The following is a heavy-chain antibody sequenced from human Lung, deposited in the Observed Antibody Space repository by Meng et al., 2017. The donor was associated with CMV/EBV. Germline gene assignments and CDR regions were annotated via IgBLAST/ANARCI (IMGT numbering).Heavy chain of an antibody. D-gene: IGHD1-14*01. CDR1: GGSISSSSYY. Sequence: QLQLEGSGPGLEKPSEPQSLTCTVSGGSISSSSYYWAWIRQPPGEGLEWIGSVVYSGTTYYTSSLKSRVSISVDTSKNQFSLKLSSVTAADTAVYYCARHHHSPTFDYWGQGTLVTVSS. V-gene: IGHV4-39*01. J-gene: IGHJ4*02. CDR2: VVYSGTT. CDR3: ARHHHSPTFDY.